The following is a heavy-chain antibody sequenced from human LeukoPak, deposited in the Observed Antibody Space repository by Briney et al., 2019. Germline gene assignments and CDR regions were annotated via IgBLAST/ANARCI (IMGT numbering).Heavy chain of an antibody. CDR3: ARAPMAEAIAFDI. D-gene: IGHD3-10*01. Sequence: SETLSLTCTVSGGSISSGDYYWSWIRQPPGKGLEWIGYIYYSGSTYYNPSLKSRVTISVDTSKNQFSLKLSSVTAADTAVYYCARAPMAEAIAFDIWGQGTMVTVSS. J-gene: IGHJ3*02. V-gene: IGHV4-30-4*01. CDR1: GGSISSGDYY. CDR2: IYYSGST.